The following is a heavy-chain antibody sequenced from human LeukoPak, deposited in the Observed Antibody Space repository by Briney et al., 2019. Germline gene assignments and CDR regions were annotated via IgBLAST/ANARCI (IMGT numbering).Heavy chain of an antibody. CDR2: IYTSGST. J-gene: IGHJ4*02. Sequence: KPSETLSLTCTVSGGSISSYYWSWIRQPAGKGLEWIGRIYTSGSTNYNPSLKSRVTMSVDTSKNQFSLKLSPVTAADTAVYYCARDRCSGGSCYSDYWGQGTLVTVSS. CDR3: ARDRCSGGSCYSDY. CDR1: GGSISSYY. D-gene: IGHD2-15*01. V-gene: IGHV4-4*07.